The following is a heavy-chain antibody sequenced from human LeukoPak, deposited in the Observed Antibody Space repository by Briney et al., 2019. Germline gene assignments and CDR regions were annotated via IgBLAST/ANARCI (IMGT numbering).Heavy chain of an antibody. Sequence: GESLKISCKGSGYSFTSHWIGWVRQMPGKGLEWLGILNAGNSDTRYSPSFQGQVTISADKSISIAYLQWSSLKASDTAMYYCARLDRSSGPFDYWGQGTLVSVSS. D-gene: IGHD3-22*01. CDR1: GYSFTSHW. J-gene: IGHJ4*02. CDR2: LNAGNSDT. CDR3: ARLDRSSGPFDY. V-gene: IGHV5-51*01.